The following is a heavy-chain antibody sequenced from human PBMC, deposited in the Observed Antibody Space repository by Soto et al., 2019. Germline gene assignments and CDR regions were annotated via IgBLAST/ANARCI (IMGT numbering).Heavy chain of an antibody. J-gene: IGHJ4*02. Sequence: GGSLRLSCAASGFTFSDYYMSWIRRAPGKGLEWVSYISSSGSIIYYADSVKGRFTISRDNARNSLYLQLNSLRAEDTAVYYCARDQGYYDSSGYFDYWGQGTLVTVSS. V-gene: IGHV3-11*01. CDR3: ARDQGYYDSSGYFDY. CDR1: GFTFSDYY. CDR2: ISSSGSII. D-gene: IGHD3-22*01.